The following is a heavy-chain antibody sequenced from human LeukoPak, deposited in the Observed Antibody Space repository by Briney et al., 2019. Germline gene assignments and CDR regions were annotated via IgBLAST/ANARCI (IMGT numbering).Heavy chain of an antibody. J-gene: IGHJ5*02. V-gene: IGHV4-34*01. D-gene: IGHD1-26*01. Sequence: SETLSLTCAVYGGSFSAYYWSWIRQPPGKGLEWIGEINYSGTTNYNPSLKSRVTISVDTSKNQFSLKVSSVTAADTAVYYCARGWKDPRYSGSYWFDPWGQGTLVTVSS. CDR1: GGSFSAYY. CDR2: INYSGTT. CDR3: ARGWKDPRYSGSYWFDP.